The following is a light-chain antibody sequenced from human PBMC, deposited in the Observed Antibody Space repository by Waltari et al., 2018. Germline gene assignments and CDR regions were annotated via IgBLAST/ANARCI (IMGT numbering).Light chain of an antibody. CDR3: QQTYRIPRS. J-gene: IGKJ2*01. CDR1: QTISTF. V-gene: IGKV1-39*01. Sequence: DIQMTQSPSSLSASVGDRVTISCRASQTISTFLTWYQQKPGKAPKVLIYDASTLQSGVPSRFSGSGAGTDFTLTITSLQPEDFATYYCQQTYRIPRSFGQGSKLYIK. CDR2: DAS.